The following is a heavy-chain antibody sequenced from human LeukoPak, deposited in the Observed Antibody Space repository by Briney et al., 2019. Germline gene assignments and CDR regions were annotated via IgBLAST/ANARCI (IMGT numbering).Heavy chain of an antibody. J-gene: IGHJ6*02. D-gene: IGHD6-13*01. CDR1: GYTFTSYG. CDR2: ISAYQGNT. CDR3: ARDPNSSWYYYYYYGMDV. Sequence: ASVKVSCKASGYTFTSYGISWVRQAPGQGLEWMGWISAYQGNTNYAQKLQGRVTMTTDTSTSTAYMELRSLRSDDTAVYYCARDPNSSWYYYYYYGMDVWGQGTTVTVSS. V-gene: IGHV1-18*01.